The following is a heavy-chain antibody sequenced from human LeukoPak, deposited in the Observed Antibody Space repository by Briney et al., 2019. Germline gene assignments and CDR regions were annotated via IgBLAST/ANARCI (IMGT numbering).Heavy chain of an antibody. CDR1: GGSIRSSSYY. V-gene: IGHV4-39*01. CDR3: ARHPSGSSFDY. Sequence: SETLSLTCSVSGGSIRSSSYYWGWVRQPPGKGLEWIGTIHYTGSTYYTPSLKSRVTVSVDTSNNQFSLKVSSVTAADTAVYYCARHPSGSSFDYWGQGTLVAVSS. CDR2: IHYTGST. D-gene: IGHD1-26*01. J-gene: IGHJ4*02.